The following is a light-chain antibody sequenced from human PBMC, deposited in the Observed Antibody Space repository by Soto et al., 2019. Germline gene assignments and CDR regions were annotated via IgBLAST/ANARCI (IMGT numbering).Light chain of an antibody. CDR1: QSVSTY. V-gene: IGKV3-15*01. J-gene: IGKJ5*01. CDR3: QQYNSWPPIT. Sequence: EIVLTQSPGTLSLSPGESATLSCRASQSVSTYLAWYQQRPGQAPRLVIYGASTRATGIPARFSGGGSGTEFTLTISSLQSEDFAVYYCQQYNSWPPITVGQGTRLEIK. CDR2: GAS.